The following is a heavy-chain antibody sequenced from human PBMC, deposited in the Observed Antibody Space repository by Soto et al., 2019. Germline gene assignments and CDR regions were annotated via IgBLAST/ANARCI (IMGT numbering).Heavy chain of an antibody. Sequence: GSLRLSCAASGFTFSSYAMSWVRQAPGKGLEWVSAISGSGGSTYYADSVKGRFTISRDNSKNTLYLQMNSLRAEDTAVYYCAKVKDFWSGYYTGIFDYWGQGTLVTVSS. CDR1: GFTFSSYA. D-gene: IGHD3-3*01. CDR3: AKVKDFWSGYYTGIFDY. CDR2: ISGSGGST. J-gene: IGHJ4*02. V-gene: IGHV3-23*01.